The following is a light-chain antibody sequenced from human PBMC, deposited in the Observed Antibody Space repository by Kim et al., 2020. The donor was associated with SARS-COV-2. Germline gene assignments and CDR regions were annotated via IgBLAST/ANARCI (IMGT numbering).Light chain of an antibody. Sequence: EIVITQSPATLSVSPGERVTLSCRASQSVDSNLAWYQQKPGQAPRLLIYGASTRATDIPARFSGSGSGTEFTLIISSLQSEDFAVYYCQQYSHWPPYTFGQGTKVDIK. J-gene: IGKJ2*01. V-gene: IGKV3-15*01. CDR2: GAS. CDR3: QQYSHWPPYT. CDR1: QSVDSN.